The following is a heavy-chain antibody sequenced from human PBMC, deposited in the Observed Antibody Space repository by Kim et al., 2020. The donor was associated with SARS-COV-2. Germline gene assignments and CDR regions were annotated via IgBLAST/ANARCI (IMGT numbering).Heavy chain of an antibody. V-gene: IGHV4-59*01. CDR2: IYNSGST. CDR1: GGSISSYY. Sequence: SETLSLTCTVSGGSISSYYWSWIRQPPGTGLEWIGYIYNSGSTNYNPSLKSRVTISVNTSKNQFSLKLSSVTAADTAVYYCARLVETAMVWYVDYWGQG. J-gene: IGHJ4*02. D-gene: IGHD5-18*01. CDR3: ARLVETAMVWYVDY.